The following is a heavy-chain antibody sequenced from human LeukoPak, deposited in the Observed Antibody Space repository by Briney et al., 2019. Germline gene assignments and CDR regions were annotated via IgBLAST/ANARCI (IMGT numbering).Heavy chain of an antibody. V-gene: IGHV3-66*01. J-gene: IGHJ4*02. CDR2: IYLDGRA. CDR1: GFAVSSMY. CDR3: ARDAETSLAN. Sequence: GGSLRLSCAASGFAVSSMYMNWVRQAPGKGLEWVTVIYLDGRADYADSVKGRFTISSDNSKNTVYLQMNSLKDEDTAVYYCARDAETSLANWGQGTLVTVSP. D-gene: IGHD5-24*01.